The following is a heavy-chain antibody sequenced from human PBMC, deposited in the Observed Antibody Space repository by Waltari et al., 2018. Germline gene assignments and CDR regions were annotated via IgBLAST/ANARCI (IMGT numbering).Heavy chain of an antibody. J-gene: IGHJ4*02. V-gene: IGHV3-48*04. Sequence: EVQLVESGGGLVQPGGSLRLSCAASGFTFSSYSMNWVRQAPGKGLEWVSYISSSSSTIYYADSVKGRFTISRDNAKNSLYLQMNSLRAEDTAVYYCASEVVGRGGDYWGQGTLVTVSS. CDR3: ASEVVGRGGDY. CDR2: ISSSSSTI. D-gene: IGHD2-15*01. CDR1: GFTFSSYS.